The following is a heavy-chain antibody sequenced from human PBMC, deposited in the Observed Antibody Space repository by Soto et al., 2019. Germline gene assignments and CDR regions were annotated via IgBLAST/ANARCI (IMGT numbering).Heavy chain of an antibody. CDR3: ARGSSIAGLYYGMDV. CDR2: NYYSGIT. Sequence: QVQLQESGPGLVKPSQTLSLTVTVSGGSISSGGYYWTWIRPPPGQGLEWIGYNYYSGITYYNPSLKSRVTISLDTSKNQFSLKLSSVTAADTAVYYCARGSSIAGLYYGMDVWGQGTTVTVSS. J-gene: IGHJ6*02. D-gene: IGHD6-6*01. CDR1: GGSISSGGYY. V-gene: IGHV4-31*03.